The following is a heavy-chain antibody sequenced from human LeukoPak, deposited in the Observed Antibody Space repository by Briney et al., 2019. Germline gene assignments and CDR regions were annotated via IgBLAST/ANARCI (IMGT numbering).Heavy chain of an antibody. CDR1: GFTFSTYW. CDR3: ARGDKFSGDY. CDR2: IHQDGNEK. V-gene: IGHV3-7*04. Sequence: GGSLGLSCAASGFTFSTYWMSWVRQARGKWLEWVANIHQDGNEKYYVDSVKGRFTISRDNAKNSLYLQMNSLRAEDTAVYYCARGDKFSGDYWGQGTLVTVSS. J-gene: IGHJ4*02. D-gene: IGHD2-15*01.